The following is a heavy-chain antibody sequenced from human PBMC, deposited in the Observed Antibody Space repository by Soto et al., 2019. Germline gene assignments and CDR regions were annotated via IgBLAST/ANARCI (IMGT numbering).Heavy chain of an antibody. D-gene: IGHD6-19*01. J-gene: IGHJ6*02. V-gene: IGHV1-18*01. CDR3: ARDLHWRVRIGYYYGMDV. CDR2: ISAYNGNT. CDR1: GCTFSSYA. Sequence: QVQLVQSGAEVKKPGSSVKVSCKASGCTFSSYAISWVRQAPGQGLEWMGWISAYNGNTNYAQKLQGRVTMTTDTATSTADMELRSVRSDDTAVYYCARDLHWRVRIGYYYGMDVWGQGTTVTVSS.